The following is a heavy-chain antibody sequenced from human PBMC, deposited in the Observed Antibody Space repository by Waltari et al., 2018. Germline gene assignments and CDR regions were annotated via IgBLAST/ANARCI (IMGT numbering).Heavy chain of an antibody. D-gene: IGHD1-7*01. Sequence: QVQLVESGGGLVKPGGSLRLSCAASGFTFSDYYMNWIRQAPGKGVEWVSYISSSGNTIYYSESVKGRFTISKDDAKKSVYLQMNSLRAEDTAIYYCARDLELGRFDYWGQGSLVTVSS. CDR1: GFTFSDYY. CDR3: ARDLELGRFDY. V-gene: IGHV3-11*04. CDR2: ISSSGNTI. J-gene: IGHJ4*02.